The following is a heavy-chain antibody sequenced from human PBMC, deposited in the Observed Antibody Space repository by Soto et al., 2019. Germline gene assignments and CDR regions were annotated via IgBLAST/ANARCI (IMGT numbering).Heavy chain of an antibody. CDR1: GFTFSSYA. J-gene: IGHJ4*02. V-gene: IGHV3-30-3*01. CDR2: ISYDGSNK. D-gene: IGHD2-15*01. CDR3: ARDHADIVLVVAAPLGGWGLRDY. Sequence: QVQLVESGGGVVQPGRSLRLSCAASGFTFSSYAMHWVRQAPGKGLEWVAVISYDGSNKYYADSVKGRFTISRDNSKNSLYLQMNSLRAEDTAVYYCARDHADIVLVVAAPLGGWGLRDYWGQGTLVTVSS.